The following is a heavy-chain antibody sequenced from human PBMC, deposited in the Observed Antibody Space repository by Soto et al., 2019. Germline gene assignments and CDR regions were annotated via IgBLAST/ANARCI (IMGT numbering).Heavy chain of an antibody. V-gene: IGHV3-30*03. CDR2: ISYDGSNK. D-gene: IGHD3-10*01. J-gene: IGHJ4*02. Sequence: QVQLVESGGGVVQPGRSLRLSCAASGFTFSSYGMHWVRQAPGKGLEWVATISYDGSNKYYADSVKGRFTISRDNSKNARYVQMNNLRADDTAVYYCGGGYYFGDYWGQGTLVTVSS. CDR3: GGGYYFGDY. CDR1: GFTFSSYG.